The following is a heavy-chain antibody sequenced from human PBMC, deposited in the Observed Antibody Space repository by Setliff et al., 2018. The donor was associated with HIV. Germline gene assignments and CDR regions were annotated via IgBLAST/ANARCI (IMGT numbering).Heavy chain of an antibody. V-gene: IGHV4-59*01. D-gene: IGHD3-3*01. Sequence: PSETLSLTCTVSGGSISSYYWSWIRQPPGKGLEWIGYIYYSGSTNYNPSLKSRVTISVDTSKNQFSLKLSSVTAADTAVYYCARASFSGYYSHFDYWVPETLLVTVSS. CDR2: IYYSGST. CDR3: ARASFSGYYSHFDY. J-gene: IGHJ4*03. CDR1: GGSISSYY.